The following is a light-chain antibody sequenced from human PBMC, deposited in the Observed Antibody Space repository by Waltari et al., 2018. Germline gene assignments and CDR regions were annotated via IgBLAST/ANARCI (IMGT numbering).Light chain of an antibody. V-gene: IGKV1-39*01. CDR3: QQSYDYPFT. CDR1: QNITRY. Sequence: DIQMTQSPSSLSASVGDRVTICCRATQNITRYLNWYQQQPGKAPNLLIHTVSKLHSGVPSRFSGSGSGTDFTLAISSLQPEDFASYYCQQSYDYPFTFGPGTTVDLK. J-gene: IGKJ3*01. CDR2: TVS.